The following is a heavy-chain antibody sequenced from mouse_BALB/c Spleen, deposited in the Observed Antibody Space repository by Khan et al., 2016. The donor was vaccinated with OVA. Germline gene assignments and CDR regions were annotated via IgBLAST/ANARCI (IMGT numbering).Heavy chain of an antibody. CDR3: ARRTAGYAMDY. Sequence: QVRLQQSGAELARPGASVKMSCEASGYTFTSNTMHWVKQRPGQGLEWIGYINPRSGYTNYNQKFKDKATLTADTSSSTAYMQLSSLTSEDSAVYYCARRTAGYAMDYWGQGTSVIVSS. CDR1: GYTFTSNT. D-gene: IGHD1-2*01. CDR2: INPRSGYT. J-gene: IGHJ4*01. V-gene: IGHV1-4*01.